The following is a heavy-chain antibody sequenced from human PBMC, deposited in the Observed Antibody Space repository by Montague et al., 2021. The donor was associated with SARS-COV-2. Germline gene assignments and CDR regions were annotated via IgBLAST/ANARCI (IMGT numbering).Heavy chain of an antibody. J-gene: IGHJ2*01. CDR1: GGSISSSHW. Sequence: SETLSLTCAVSGGSISSSHWWSWVRQPPGKGLEWIGEIYHSGSTNYNPSLKSRVTISIDKPKNQFSLKLSSVTAADTAVYYCAREFRTYGYGGQYWYFDLWGRGTLVTASS. CDR2: IYHSGST. CDR3: AREFRTYGYGGQYWYFDL. D-gene: IGHD3-10*01. V-gene: IGHV4-4*02.